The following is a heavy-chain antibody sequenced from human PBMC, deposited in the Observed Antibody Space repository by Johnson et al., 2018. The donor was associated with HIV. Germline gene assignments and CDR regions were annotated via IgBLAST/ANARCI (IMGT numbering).Heavy chain of an antibody. CDR2: ISFDGRNK. CDR1: GFTFSSYG. Sequence: QVRLVESGGGVAQPGKSLRLSCAASGFTFSSYGLHWVRQAPGKGLEWVAVISFDGRNKFYAGSVKGRFTISRENAKNSLYLQVNSLRAGDTALYYCARGSYDGDAFDIWGQGTMVTVSS. CDR3: ARGSYDGDAFDI. J-gene: IGHJ3*02. D-gene: IGHD1-26*01. V-gene: IGHV3-30*14.